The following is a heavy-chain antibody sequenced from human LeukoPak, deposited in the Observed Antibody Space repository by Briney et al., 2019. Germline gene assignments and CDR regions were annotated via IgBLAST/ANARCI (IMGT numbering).Heavy chain of an antibody. D-gene: IGHD1-7*01. J-gene: IGHJ5*02. V-gene: IGHV4-4*07. CDR3: ARELETGTTGWFDP. CDR1: GGSISSYY. Sequence: SETLSLTCTVSGGSISSYYWSWIRQPAGKGLEWIGRIYTSGSTNYNPSLKSRVTMSVDTSKNQFSLKLSSVTAADTAVYYCARELETGTTGWFDPWGQGTLVTVSS. CDR2: IYTSGST.